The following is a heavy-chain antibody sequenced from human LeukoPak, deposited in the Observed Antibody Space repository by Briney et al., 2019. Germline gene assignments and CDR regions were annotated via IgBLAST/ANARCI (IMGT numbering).Heavy chain of an antibody. J-gene: IGHJ4*02. Sequence: PGGSLRLSCAASGFTFSSYSMNWVRQAPGKGLEWVSSISSSRSYIYYADSVKGRFTISRDNAKNSLYLQMNSLRAEDTAIYYCARVSCVRGVTVYYFDHWGQGTLVTVSS. CDR2: ISSSRSYI. CDR1: GFTFSSYS. V-gene: IGHV3-21*01. CDR3: ARVSCVRGVTVYYFDH. D-gene: IGHD3-10*01.